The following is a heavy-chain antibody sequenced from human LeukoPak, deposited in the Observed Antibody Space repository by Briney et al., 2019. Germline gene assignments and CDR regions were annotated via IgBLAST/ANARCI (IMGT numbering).Heavy chain of an antibody. CDR3: ARDSFSRRYQLLGTFDY. D-gene: IGHD2-2*01. Sequence: GGSLRLSCAASGFTFSSYSMNWVRQAPGKGLEWVSSISSSSYIYYADSVKGRFTISRDNAKNSLYLQMNSLRAEDTAVYYCARDSFSRRYQLLGTFDYWGQGTLVTVSS. J-gene: IGHJ4*02. CDR1: GFTFSSYS. V-gene: IGHV3-21*01. CDR2: ISSSSYI.